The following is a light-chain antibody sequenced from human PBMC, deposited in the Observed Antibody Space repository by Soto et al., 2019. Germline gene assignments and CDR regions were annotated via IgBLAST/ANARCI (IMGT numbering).Light chain of an antibody. CDR2: GAS. CDR3: QQYGSSPTT. CDR1: QSVSSSA. Sequence: EIGLTQSPGTLSLSPGERATLSCRASQSVSSSALAWYQQKPGQAPRLLIYGASSRATGIPDRFSDSGSGTDFTLTISRLEPEDFAVSYCQQYGSSPTTFGGGTEVEIK. J-gene: IGKJ4*01. V-gene: IGKV3-20*01.